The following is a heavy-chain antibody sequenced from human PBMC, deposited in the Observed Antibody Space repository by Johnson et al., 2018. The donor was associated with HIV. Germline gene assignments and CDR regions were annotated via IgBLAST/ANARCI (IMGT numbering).Heavy chain of an antibody. CDR2: IKEDGSEK. CDR1: GFTFRSYI. J-gene: IGHJ3*02. CDR3: ARSDYGLNPGAFDI. Sequence: VQLVESGGGVVQPGRSLRLSCAASGFTFRSYIMHWVRQAPGEGLEWVANIKEDGSEKYYVDSVKGRFTISRDNAKNSLYLQTNGLRAEDTAVYFCARSDYGLNPGAFDIWGQGTMVTVSS. V-gene: IGHV3-7*01. D-gene: IGHD4-17*01.